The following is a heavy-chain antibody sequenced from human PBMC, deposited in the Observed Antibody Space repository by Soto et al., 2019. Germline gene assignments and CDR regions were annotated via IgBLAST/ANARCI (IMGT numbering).Heavy chain of an antibody. CDR3: AKAVSGLFDP. V-gene: IGHV3-30*18. D-gene: IGHD6-19*01. CDR2: ISYDGSNK. Sequence: GGSLRLSCAASGFTFSSYGMHWVRQAPGKGLEWVAVISYDGSNKYYADSVKGRFTISRDNSKNTLYLQMNSLRAEDTAVYYCAKAVSGLFDPWGQRTLVTVSS. CDR1: GFTFSSYG. J-gene: IGHJ5*02.